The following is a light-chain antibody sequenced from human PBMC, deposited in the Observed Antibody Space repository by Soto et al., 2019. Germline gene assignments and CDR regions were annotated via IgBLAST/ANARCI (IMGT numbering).Light chain of an antibody. J-gene: IGKJ2*01. CDR3: QQYGSSSYT. Sequence: EIVLTQSPGTLSLSPGERATLSCRASQSLSSSYLTWYQQKPGQAPRLLIYGASSRATGIPDRFSGSGSGTDFTLNISRLEPEDFAVYYCQQYGSSSYTFGQGTKLEIK. CDR2: GAS. CDR1: QSLSSSY. V-gene: IGKV3-20*01.